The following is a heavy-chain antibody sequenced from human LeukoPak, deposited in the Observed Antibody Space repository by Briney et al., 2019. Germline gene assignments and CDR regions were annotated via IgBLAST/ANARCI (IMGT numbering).Heavy chain of an antibody. CDR3: ARAQWLANEVDY. D-gene: IGHD6-19*01. J-gene: IGHJ4*02. Sequence: GGSLRLSCAASGFTVSSNYMSWVRQAPGKGLEWVSSISSSSSYIYYADSVKGRFTISRDNAKNSLYLQMNSLRAEDTAVYYCARAQWLANEVDYWGQGTLVTVSS. CDR1: GFTVSSNY. V-gene: IGHV3-21*01. CDR2: ISSSSSYI.